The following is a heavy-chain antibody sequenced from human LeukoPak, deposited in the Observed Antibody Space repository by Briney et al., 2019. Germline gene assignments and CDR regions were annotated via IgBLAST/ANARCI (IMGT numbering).Heavy chain of an antibody. J-gene: IGHJ6*02. CDR1: GGSISSYY. CDR2: IYYSGSI. CDR3: ARDAAAGKVDV. V-gene: IGHV4-59*01. Sequence: SETLSLTCTVSGGSISSYYWSWIRQPPGKGLEWIGYIYYSGSINYNPSLESRVTISVDTSKNQFSLKLSSVTAADTAVYYCARDAAAGKVDVWGQGTTVTVSS. D-gene: IGHD6-13*01.